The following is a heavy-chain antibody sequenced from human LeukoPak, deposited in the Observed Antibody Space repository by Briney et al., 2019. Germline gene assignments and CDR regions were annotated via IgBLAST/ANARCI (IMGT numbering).Heavy chain of an antibody. D-gene: IGHD6-19*01. V-gene: IGHV3-30-3*01. J-gene: IGHJ4*02. CDR1: GFTFSSYA. CDR2: ISYDGSNK. CDR3: AREGPASGYSSGWVDY. Sequence: GGSLRLSCAASGFTFSSYAMHWVRPAPGKGLEWVAVISYDGSNKYYADSVKGRFTISRDNSKNTLYLQMNSLRAEDTAVYYCAREGPASGYSSGWVDYWGQGTLVTVSS.